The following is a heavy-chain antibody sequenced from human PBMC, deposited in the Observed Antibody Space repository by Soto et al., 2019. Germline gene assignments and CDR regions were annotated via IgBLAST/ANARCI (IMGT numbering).Heavy chain of an antibody. D-gene: IGHD3-16*01. CDR3: AKDLRDWGFFDY. J-gene: IGHJ4*02. V-gene: IGHV3-23*01. Sequence: VQLLESGGGLVQPGGSLRLSCAASGFSFHTYAMVWVRQAPGRGLEWVSSLSGSGGSTNYADSLKGRFTISRDNSKDTLYLQMNNLRADDTAMYYCAKDLRDWGFFDYWGLGTLVTVSS. CDR1: GFSFHTYA. CDR2: LSGSGGST.